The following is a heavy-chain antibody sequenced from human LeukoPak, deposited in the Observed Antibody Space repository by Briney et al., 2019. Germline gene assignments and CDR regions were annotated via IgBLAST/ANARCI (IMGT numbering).Heavy chain of an antibody. Sequence: KPSETLSLTCAVYGGSFSGYYWSWIRQPPGKGLEWIGEINHSGSTNYNPSLKSRVTISVDTSKNQFSLKLSSVTAADTAVYYCARGALGFDYWGQGTLVTVSS. CDR2: INHSGST. CDR3: ARGALGFDY. CDR1: GGSFSGYY. D-gene: IGHD3-16*01. V-gene: IGHV4-34*01. J-gene: IGHJ4*02.